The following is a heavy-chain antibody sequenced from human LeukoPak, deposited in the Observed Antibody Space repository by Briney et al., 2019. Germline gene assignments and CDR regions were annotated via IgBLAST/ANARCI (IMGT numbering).Heavy chain of an antibody. CDR2: IKHDGSEK. V-gene: IGHV3-7*03. CDR3: ARRGVLDY. D-gene: IGHD3-10*01. J-gene: IGHJ4*02. Sequence: GGSLRLSCEASGINFSTYWMSWVHQAPGKGLEWVAYIKHDGSEKYYVDSVKGRFTISRDNAKNSLYLQMNSLRAEDTAVYYCARRGVLDYWGQGTLVTVSS. CDR1: GINFSTYW.